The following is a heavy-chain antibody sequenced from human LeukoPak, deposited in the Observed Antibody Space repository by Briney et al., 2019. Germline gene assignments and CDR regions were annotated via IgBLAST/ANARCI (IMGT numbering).Heavy chain of an antibody. D-gene: IGHD3-22*01. J-gene: IGHJ4*02. CDR2: ISGSGGST. Sequence: PGGSLRLSCAASGFTFSSYAMSWVRQAPGKGLEWVSAISGSGGSTYYADSVKGRFTITRDNSKNTLYLQMNSLRAEDTAVYYCAKATYCYDSSGFEDYWGQGTLVTVSS. CDR3: AKATYCYDSSGFEDY. CDR1: GFTFSSYA. V-gene: IGHV3-23*01.